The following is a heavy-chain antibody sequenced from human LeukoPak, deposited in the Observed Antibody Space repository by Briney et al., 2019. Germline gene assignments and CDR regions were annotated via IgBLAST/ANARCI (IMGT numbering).Heavy chain of an antibody. CDR1: GGSISSSSYY. V-gene: IGHV4-39*01. Sequence: SETLSLTCTVSGGSISSSSYYWGWIRQPPGKGLEWIGSIYYSGSTYYNPSLKSRVTISVDTSKNQFSLKLSSVTAADTAVYYCARQADYGSSYYFDYWGQGTLVTVSS. CDR2: IYYSGST. J-gene: IGHJ4*02. CDR3: ARQADYGSSYYFDY. D-gene: IGHD4-17*01.